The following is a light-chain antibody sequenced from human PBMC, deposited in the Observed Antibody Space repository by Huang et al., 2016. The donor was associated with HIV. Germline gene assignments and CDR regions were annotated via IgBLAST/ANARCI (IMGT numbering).Light chain of an antibody. Sequence: EIVLTQSPATLSLSPGDSATLSCTASQGVSRSLAWYQQKPGQAPRLLSYDASNRAAGVPARFSASGSGTDFTLTISSLEPEDFAVYYCQQRTNWPPLLSFGGGTKVEIK. CDR3: QQRTNWPPLLS. CDR2: DAS. J-gene: IGKJ4*01. CDR1: QGVSRS. V-gene: IGKV3-11*01.